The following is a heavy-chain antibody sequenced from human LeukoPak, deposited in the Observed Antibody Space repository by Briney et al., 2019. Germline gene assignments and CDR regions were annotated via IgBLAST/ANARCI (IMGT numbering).Heavy chain of an antibody. D-gene: IGHD3-3*01. CDR2: ISSSSSYI. CDR1: RFTFSSYS. Sequence: GGSLRLSCADSRFTFSSYSMNWVRQAPGKGLEWVSSISSSSSYIYYADSVKGRFTISRVNAKNSLYLQMNSLRAEDTAVYYCARDMGRYDFWSGYPYYFDYWGQGTLVTVSS. J-gene: IGHJ4*02. V-gene: IGHV3-21*01. CDR3: ARDMGRYDFWSGYPYYFDY.